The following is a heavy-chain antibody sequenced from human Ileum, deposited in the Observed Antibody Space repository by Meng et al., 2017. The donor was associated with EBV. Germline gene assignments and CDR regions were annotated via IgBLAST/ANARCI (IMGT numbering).Heavy chain of an antibody. J-gene: IGHJ4*02. CDR2: IYPNSGGT. V-gene: IGHV1-2*02. CDR3: ARDGAGGNSFDF. Sequence: QEQLVPAGAGVKKPGAYVKVSCKASGYSFTGHYIHWVRQAPGQGLEWVGWIYPNSGGTRYAQKFEGRVTMTRDTSITTAYMELSSLKSDDTAVYYCARDGAGGNSFDFWGQGTLVTVSS. CDR1: GYSFTGHY. D-gene: IGHD3-16*01.